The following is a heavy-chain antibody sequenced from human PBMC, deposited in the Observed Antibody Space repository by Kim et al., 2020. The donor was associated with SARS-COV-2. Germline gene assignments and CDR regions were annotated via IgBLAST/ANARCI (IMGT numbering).Heavy chain of an antibody. CDR2: IIPILGIA. J-gene: IGHJ4*02. Sequence: SVKVSCKASGGTFSSYTISWVRQAPGQGLEWMGRIIPILGIANYAQKFQGRVTITADKSTSTAYMELSSLRSEDTAVYYCARSLGGGGEGNYWGQGTLVTVSS. V-gene: IGHV1-69*02. CDR3: ARSLGGGGEGNY. CDR1: GGTFSSYT. D-gene: IGHD2-21*01.